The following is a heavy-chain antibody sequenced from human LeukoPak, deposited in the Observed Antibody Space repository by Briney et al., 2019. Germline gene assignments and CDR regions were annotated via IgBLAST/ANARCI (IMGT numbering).Heavy chain of an antibody. D-gene: IGHD6-13*01. CDR1: GGSISSGDYS. V-gene: IGHV4-30-2*01. Sequence: PSETLSLTCAVSGGSISSGDYSWSWIRQPPGKGLEWIGYIYRSGSTYYNPSLKSRVTISVDTSKNQFSLKLSSVTAADTAVYYCARVRAAADTTFDYWGQGTLVTVSS. J-gene: IGHJ4*02. CDR3: ARVRAAADTTFDY. CDR2: IYRSGST.